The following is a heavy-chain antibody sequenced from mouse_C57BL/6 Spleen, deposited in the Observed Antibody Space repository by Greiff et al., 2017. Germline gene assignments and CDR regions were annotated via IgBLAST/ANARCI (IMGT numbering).Heavy chain of an antibody. D-gene: IGHD1-1*01. J-gene: IGHJ2*01. CDR1: GFNIKDDY. CDR2: IDPENGDT. Sequence: VQLQQSGAELVRPGASVKLSCTASGFNIKDDYMHWVKQRPEQGLEWIGWIDPENGDTEYASKFQGKATITADTSSNTAYLQLSSLTSEDTAVYYCTAGRSSFDYWGQGTTLTVSS. CDR3: TAGRSSFDY. V-gene: IGHV14-4*01.